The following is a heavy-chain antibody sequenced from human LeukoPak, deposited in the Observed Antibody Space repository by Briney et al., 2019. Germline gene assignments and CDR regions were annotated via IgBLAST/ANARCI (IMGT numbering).Heavy chain of an antibody. Sequence: GRSLRLSCAASVLTFRRYGRHWVRPAPGKGLEWVAVISYDGSNKYYADSVRGRFTISRDNSKNTLYLQMNSLRDEDTAVYYCATEDEDYYYYMDVWGKGTTVTVSS. CDR1: VLTFRRYG. V-gene: IGHV3-30*03. D-gene: IGHD2-15*01. CDR3: ATEDEDYYYYMDV. J-gene: IGHJ6*03. CDR2: ISYDGSNK.